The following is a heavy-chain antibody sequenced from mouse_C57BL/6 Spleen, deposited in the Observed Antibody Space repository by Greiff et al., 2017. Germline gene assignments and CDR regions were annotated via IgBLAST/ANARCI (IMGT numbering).Heavy chain of an antibody. CDR2: IYPGSGNT. D-gene: IGHD2-1*01. CDR1: GYTFPDYY. CDR3: ARDWGNYEGYYAMDY. Sequence: LVESGAELVRPGASVKLSCQASGYTFPDYYINWVKQRPGQGLEWIARIYPGSGNTYYNEKFKGKATLTEEKSSSTAYMQLSSLTSEDAAVYFGARDWGNYEGYYAMDYWGQGTSVTVSS. V-gene: IGHV1-76*01. J-gene: IGHJ4*01.